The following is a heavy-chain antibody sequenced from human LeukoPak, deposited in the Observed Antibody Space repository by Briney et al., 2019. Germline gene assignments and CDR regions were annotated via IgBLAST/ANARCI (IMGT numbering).Heavy chain of an antibody. J-gene: IGHJ5*02. CDR2: INQDGSEK. Sequence: PGGSLRLSCAASGFTFWSAWMSWVRQAPGKGLEWVANINQDGSEKYYVDSVKGRFTISRDNAKNPLYLQMNSLRAEDTAVYYCARGVVADNWFDPWGQGTLVTVSS. V-gene: IGHV3-7*01. CDR1: GFTFWSAW. D-gene: IGHD2-2*01. CDR3: ARGVVADNWFDP.